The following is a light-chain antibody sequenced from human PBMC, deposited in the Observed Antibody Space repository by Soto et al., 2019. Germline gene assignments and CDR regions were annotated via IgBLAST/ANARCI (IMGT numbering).Light chain of an antibody. CDR2: STS. Sequence: EIVLTQSPGTLSLSPGERATLSCRASQSVSSTYLAWYQQRPGQAPRLLIYSTSSRATGIPDRFSGSRSGTDFTLTISRLEPEDFAVYYCQQYGGSPRYTFGQGTKLEIK. J-gene: IGKJ2*01. V-gene: IGKV3-20*01. CDR1: QSVSSTY. CDR3: QQYGGSPRYT.